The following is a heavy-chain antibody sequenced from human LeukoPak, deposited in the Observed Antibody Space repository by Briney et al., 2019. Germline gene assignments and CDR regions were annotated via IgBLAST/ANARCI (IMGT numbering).Heavy chain of an antibody. Sequence: SETLSLTCTVSGDSISRSDYYWGWIRQTPGRGLEWIGNIYYSGNTYYNPSLKSRVTISIDTSKNEFSLKVRSVTAADTAFYFCARLPTEDPFDIWGQGTVVTVSS. CDR1: GDSISRSDYY. D-gene: IGHD1-26*01. CDR3: ARLPTEDPFDI. CDR2: IYYSGNT. V-gene: IGHV4-39*01. J-gene: IGHJ3*02.